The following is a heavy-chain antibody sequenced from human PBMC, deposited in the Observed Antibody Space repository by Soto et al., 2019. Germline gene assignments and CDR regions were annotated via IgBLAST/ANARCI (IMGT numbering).Heavy chain of an antibody. CDR2: INPSGGST. Sequence: ASVKVSCKASGYTFTSYYMHWVRQAPGQGLEWMGIINPSGGSTSYAQKFQGRVTMTRDTSTSTVYMELSSLRSEDTAVYYCARALLRFLETDYYYGMDVWGQETTVTVSS. CDR1: GYTFTSYY. J-gene: IGHJ6*02. D-gene: IGHD3-3*01. CDR3: ARALLRFLETDYYYGMDV. V-gene: IGHV1-46*01.